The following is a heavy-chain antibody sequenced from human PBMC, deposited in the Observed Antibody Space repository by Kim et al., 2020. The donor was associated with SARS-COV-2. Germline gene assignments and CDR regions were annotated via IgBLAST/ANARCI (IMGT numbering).Heavy chain of an antibody. Sequence: VKGRFTISRDNSKNTLYLEMNSLRVDDTAVYYCARETVTTIAYYYYGLGVWGQGTTVTVSS. J-gene: IGHJ6*02. CDR3: ARETVTTIAYYYYGLGV. D-gene: IGHD4-17*01. V-gene: IGHV3-23*01.